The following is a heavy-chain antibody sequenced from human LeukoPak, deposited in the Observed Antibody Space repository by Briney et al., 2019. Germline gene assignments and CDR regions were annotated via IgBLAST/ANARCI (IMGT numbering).Heavy chain of an antibody. CDR3: AKDLVGYCSGGSCYPFDY. Sequence: PGGSLRLSCAASGFTFSSYGMHWVRQAPGKGLEWVAFIRYDGSNKYYADSVKGRFTISRDNSKNTLSLQMNSLITEDTAVYYCAKDLVGYCSGGSCYPFDYWGQGTLVTVSS. D-gene: IGHD2-15*01. J-gene: IGHJ4*02. CDR1: GFTFSSYG. V-gene: IGHV3-30*02. CDR2: IRYDGSNK.